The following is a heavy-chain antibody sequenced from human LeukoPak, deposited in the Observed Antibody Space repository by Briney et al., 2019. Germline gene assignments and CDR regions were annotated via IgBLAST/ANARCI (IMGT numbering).Heavy chain of an antibody. CDR3: ARGIIVGATWGENDNWFDP. Sequence: SETLSLTCAVYGGSFSGYYWSWIRQPPGKGLEWIGEINHSGSTNYNPSLKSRVTISVDTSKNQFSLKLSSVTAADTAVYYCARGIIVGATWGENDNWFDPWGQGTLVTVSS. CDR1: GGSFSGYY. V-gene: IGHV4-34*01. CDR2: INHSGST. J-gene: IGHJ5*02. D-gene: IGHD1-26*01.